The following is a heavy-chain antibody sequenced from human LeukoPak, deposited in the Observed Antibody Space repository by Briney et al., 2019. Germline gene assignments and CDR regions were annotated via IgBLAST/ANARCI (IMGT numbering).Heavy chain of an antibody. CDR2: ISYDGSNK. CDR3: AKGGSSSWDYFDY. CDR1: GFTFSSYA. V-gene: IGHV3-30*04. D-gene: IGHD6-13*01. J-gene: IGHJ4*02. Sequence: GRSLRLSCAASGFTFSSYAMHWVRQAPGKGLEWVAVISYDGSNKYYADSVKGRFTISRDNSKNTLYLQMNSLRPEDTAVYYCAKGGSSSWDYFDYWGQGTLVTVSS.